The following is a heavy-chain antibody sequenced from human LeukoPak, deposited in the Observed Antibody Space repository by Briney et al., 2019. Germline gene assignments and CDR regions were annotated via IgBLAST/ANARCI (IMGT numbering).Heavy chain of an antibody. CDR3: AREGLIWLSGKEEGFDY. CDR1: GDSVSSNSAA. CDR2: TYYRSKWYN. Sequence: SQTLSLTCAISGDSVSSNSAAWNWIRQSPSRGLEWLGRTYYRSKWYNDYAVSVKSRITINPDTSKNQFSLQLNSVTPEDTAVYYCAREGLIWLSGKEEGFDYWGQGTLVTVSS. J-gene: IGHJ4*02. D-gene: IGHD6-19*01. V-gene: IGHV6-1*01.